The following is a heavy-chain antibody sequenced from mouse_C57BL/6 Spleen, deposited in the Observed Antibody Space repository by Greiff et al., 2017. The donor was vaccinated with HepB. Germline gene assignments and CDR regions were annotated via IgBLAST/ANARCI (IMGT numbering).Heavy chain of an antibody. V-gene: IGHV14-4*01. CDR3: TSPPYYYGSSLFAY. CDR2: IDPENGDT. Sequence: VQLQQSGAELVRPGASVKLSCTASGFNIKDDYMHWVKQRPEQGLEWIGWIDPENGDTEYASKFQGKATITADTSSNTAYLQLSSLTSEDTAVYYCTSPPYYYGSSLFAYWGQGTLVTVSA. CDR1: GFNIKDDY. J-gene: IGHJ3*01. D-gene: IGHD1-1*01.